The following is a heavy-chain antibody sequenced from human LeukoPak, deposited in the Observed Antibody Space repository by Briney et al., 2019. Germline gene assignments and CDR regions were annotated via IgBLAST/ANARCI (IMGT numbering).Heavy chain of an antibody. CDR3: AREVVSTPSYFDS. J-gene: IGHJ4*02. D-gene: IGHD2-15*01. V-gene: IGHV3-53*01. CDR2: FYRVDST. CDR1: GFTVSSSY. Sequence: PGGSLRLSCAASGFTVSSSYMYWVRQDPGKGMEWVSFFYRVDSTYYAESVRGRFTISRDNSKNTLYLLMNSLIPEDTAVYYCAREVVSTPSYFDSWGQGTLVTVSS.